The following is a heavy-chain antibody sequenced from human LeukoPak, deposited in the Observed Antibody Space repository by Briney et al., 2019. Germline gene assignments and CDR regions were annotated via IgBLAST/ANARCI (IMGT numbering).Heavy chain of an antibody. J-gene: IGHJ4*02. CDR2: IKQDGSEK. CDR1: GFTFSSYW. D-gene: IGHD5-18*01. CDR3: ASSPSRIQLQPLRDY. V-gene: IGHV3-7*01. Sequence: PGGSLRLACAASGFTFSSYWMSWVRQAPGKGLEWVANIKQDGSEKYYVDSVKGRFTISRDNAKNSLYLQMNSLRAEDTAVYYCASSPSRIQLQPLRDYWGQGTLVTVSS.